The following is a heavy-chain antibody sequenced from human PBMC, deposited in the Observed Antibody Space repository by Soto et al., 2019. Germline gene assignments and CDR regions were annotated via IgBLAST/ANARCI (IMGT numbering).Heavy chain of an antibody. CDR1: GYTFTSYY. CDR2: INPSGGST. D-gene: IGHD1-26*01. J-gene: IGHJ1*01. CDR3: ARGPGRSVSYAPTGYFQH. V-gene: IGHV1-46*01. Sequence: QVQLVQSGAEVKKPGASVKVSCKASGYTFTSYYMHWVRQAPVQGLECMGIINPSGGSTSYAQKFQGRVPMTRDTSTSTVYMELRSLRSEDTAVYYCARGPGRSVSYAPTGYFQHWGQGTLFTVAS.